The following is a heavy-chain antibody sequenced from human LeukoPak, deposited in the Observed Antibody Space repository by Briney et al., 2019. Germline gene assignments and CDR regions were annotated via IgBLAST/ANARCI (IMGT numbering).Heavy chain of an antibody. CDR2: IKQDGSEK. Sequence: GGSLRLSCAASGFTFSIYWMSWVRQAPGKGLEWVANIKQDGSEKYYVDSVKGRFTISRDNAKNSLYLQMNSLRAEDTAVYYCAREAVAGHIDYWGQGTLVTVSS. CDR3: AREAVAGHIDY. D-gene: IGHD6-19*01. CDR1: GFTFSIYW. J-gene: IGHJ4*02. V-gene: IGHV3-7*03.